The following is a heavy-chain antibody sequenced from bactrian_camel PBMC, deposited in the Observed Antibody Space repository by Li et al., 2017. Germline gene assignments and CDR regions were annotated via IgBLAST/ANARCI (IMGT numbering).Heavy chain of an antibody. CDR1: GATISRAC. CDR2: IDTRGRGS. CDR3: AADRVPATRRLLARAYNH. J-gene: IGHJ4*01. Sequence: VQLVESGGGSVQPGGSLTLSCVVSGATISRACMGWFRQVPGKEREGVAWIDTRGRGSRYDDSVKGRFAISHDSAENTVYLEMNSLKAEDTAMYYCAADRVPATRRLLARAYNHWGQGTQVTVS. V-gene: IGHV3S1*01. D-gene: IGHD7*01.